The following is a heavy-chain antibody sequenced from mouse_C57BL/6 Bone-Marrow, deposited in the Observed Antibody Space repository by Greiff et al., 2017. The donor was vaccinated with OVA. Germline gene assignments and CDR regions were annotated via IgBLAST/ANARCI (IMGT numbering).Heavy chain of an antibody. CDR2: IYPGGGYT. CDR3: SRSSDYDGYWYFDF. J-gene: IGHJ1*03. D-gene: IGHD2-4*01. CDR1: GYTFTNYW. Sequence: QVQLKQSGAELVRPGTSVKMSCKASGYTFTNYWIGWAKQRPGHGLEWIGDIYPGGGYTNYNEKFKGKATLTADKSSSTAYMQFSSLTSEDSAIYSCSRSSDYDGYWYFDFWGTGTTVTVTS. V-gene: IGHV1-63*01.